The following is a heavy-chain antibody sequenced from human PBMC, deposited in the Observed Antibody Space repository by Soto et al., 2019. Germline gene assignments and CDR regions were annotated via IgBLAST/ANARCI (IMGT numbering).Heavy chain of an antibody. CDR3: ARDRCSSTSCYPRYYYYGMDV. J-gene: IGHJ6*02. V-gene: IGHV1-2*02. CDR1: GYTFTGYY. CDR2: INPNSGGT. D-gene: IGHD2-2*01. Sequence: ASVKVSCKASGYTFTGYYMHWVRQAPGQGLEWMGWINPNSGGTNYAQKFQGRVTMTRDTSISTAYMELSRLRSDDTAVYYCARDRCSSTSCYPRYYYYGMDVWGQGTTVTVSS.